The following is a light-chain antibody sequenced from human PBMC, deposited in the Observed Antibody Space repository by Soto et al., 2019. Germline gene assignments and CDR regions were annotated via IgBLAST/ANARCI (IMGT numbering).Light chain of an antibody. V-gene: IGLV2-14*01. CDR1: SSDVGGYNS. CDR2: EVS. CDR3: SSYTSSSTLGV. J-gene: IGLJ1*01. Sequence: QSALTQPASVSGSPGQSITISCTGTSSDVGGYNSVSWYQQHPGKAPKLMIFEVSNRPSGVSNRFSGSKSGNTASLTISGRQAEDEADYYCSSYTSSSTLGVFGTGTKLTVL.